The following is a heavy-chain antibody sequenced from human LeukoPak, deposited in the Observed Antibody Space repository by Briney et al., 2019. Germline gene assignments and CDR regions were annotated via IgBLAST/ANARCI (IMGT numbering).Heavy chain of an antibody. V-gene: IGHV3-30*18. CDR2: ISYDGSNK. J-gene: IGHJ4*02. CDR1: GFTFSSYG. Sequence: GRSLRLSCAASGFTFSSYGMHWVRQAPGKGLEWVAVISYDGSNKYYADSVKGRFTISRDNSKNTLYLQMNSLRAEDTAVYYCAKDGGRLGELSFSDYWGQGTLVTVSS. CDR3: AKDGGRLGELSFSDY. D-gene: IGHD3-16*02.